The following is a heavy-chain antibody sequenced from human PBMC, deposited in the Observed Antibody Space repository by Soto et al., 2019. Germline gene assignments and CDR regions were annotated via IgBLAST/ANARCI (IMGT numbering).Heavy chain of an antibody. CDR2: ISYDGSNK. CDR3: SRPLGFGELLGWFDP. CDR1: GFPFSSYA. Sequence: GGSLRLSCAAAGFPFSSYAMHWVRQAPGKGLEWVAVISYDGSNKYYADSVKGRFTISRDNSKNTLYLQMNSLRAEDTAVYYCSRPLGFGELLGWFDPWGQGPLVTFSS. D-gene: IGHD3-10*01. V-gene: IGHV3-30-3*01. J-gene: IGHJ5*02.